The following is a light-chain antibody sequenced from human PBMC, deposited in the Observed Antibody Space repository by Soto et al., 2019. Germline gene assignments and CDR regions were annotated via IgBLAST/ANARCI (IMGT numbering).Light chain of an antibody. CDR1: SSSIGRYT. V-gene: IGLV1-44*01. J-gene: IGLJ1*01. CDR2: ISN. CDR3: AAWDDSLNGPV. Sequence: QPVLTQPPSASGTPGQRVTISCSGSSSSIGRYTVNWYQQLPGTAPKLLIYISNQRPSGVPDRFSGSKSGTSASLAISGLQSEDEADYFCAAWDDSLNGPVFGTGTKVTVL.